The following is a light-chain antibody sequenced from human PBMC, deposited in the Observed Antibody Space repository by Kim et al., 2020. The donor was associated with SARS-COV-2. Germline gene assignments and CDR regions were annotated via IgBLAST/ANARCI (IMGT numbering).Light chain of an antibody. CDR2: EDN. CDR3: QSYDSSNVWV. CDR1: SGSIASNY. Sequence: NFMLTQPHSVSESPGKTVTISCTRSSGSIASNYVQWYQQRPGSAPTTVIYEDNQRPSGVPDRFSGSIDSSSNSASLTISGLKTEDEADYYCQSYDSSNVWVFGVGTQLTVL. J-gene: IGLJ3*02. V-gene: IGLV6-57*03.